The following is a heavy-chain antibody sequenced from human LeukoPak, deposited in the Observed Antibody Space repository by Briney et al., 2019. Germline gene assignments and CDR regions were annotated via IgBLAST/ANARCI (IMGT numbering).Heavy chain of an antibody. J-gene: IGHJ4*02. D-gene: IGHD3-3*01. CDR1: GYTFTSYA. V-gene: IGHV1-3*01. CDR2: INAGNGNT. Sequence: GASVKVSCKASGYTFTSYAMHWVRQAPGQRLEWMGWINAGNGNTKYSQKFQGRVTITRDTSASTAYMELSSLRSEDTAVYYCAREGTRLNYYDFWSGYYPFDYWGQGTLVTVSS. CDR3: AREGTRLNYYDFWSGYYPFDY.